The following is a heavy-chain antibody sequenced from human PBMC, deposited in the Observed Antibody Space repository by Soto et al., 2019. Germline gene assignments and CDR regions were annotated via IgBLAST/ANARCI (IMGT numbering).Heavy chain of an antibody. J-gene: IGHJ5*02. CDR3: VKNSGWFNT. V-gene: IGHV3-23*01. D-gene: IGHD3-10*01. CDR2: IYGSGGIT. Sequence: QLLQSGGGLVQPGGSLTLSCAASGFTFGTTDMSWVRQAPGEGLEWVSTIYGSGGITYYADSVKGRFTISRDNSRNTVYLHMNSLRGDDTALYYCVKNSGWFNTWGQGALVTVSS. CDR1: GFTFGTTD.